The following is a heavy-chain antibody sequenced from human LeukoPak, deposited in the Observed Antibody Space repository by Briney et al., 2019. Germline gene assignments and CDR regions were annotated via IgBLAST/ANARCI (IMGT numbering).Heavy chain of an antibody. D-gene: IGHD1-26*01. CDR1: SGSISSSNW. CDR3: ARVSSGATTVDY. Sequence: SETLSLTCAVSSGSISSSNWWSWVRQPPGKGLEWIGEIYHSGSTNYNPSLKSRVTISVDKSKNQFSLKLSSVTAADTAVYYCARVSSGATTVDYWGQGTLVTVSS. V-gene: IGHV4-4*02. J-gene: IGHJ4*02. CDR2: IYHSGST.